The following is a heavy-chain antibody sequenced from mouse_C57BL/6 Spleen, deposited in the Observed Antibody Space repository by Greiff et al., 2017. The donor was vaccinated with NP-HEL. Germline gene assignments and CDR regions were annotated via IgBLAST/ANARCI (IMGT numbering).Heavy chain of an antibody. CDR2: ISYDGSN. CDR1: GYSITSGYY. Sequence: EVKLMESGPGLVKPSQSLSLTCSVTGYSITSGYYWNWIRQFPGNKLEWMGYISYDGSNNYNPSLKNRISITRDTSKNQFFLKLNSVTTEDTATYYCAREDYYSNYLFDYWGQGTTLTVSS. J-gene: IGHJ2*01. V-gene: IGHV3-6*01. CDR3: AREDYYSNYLFDY. D-gene: IGHD2-5*01.